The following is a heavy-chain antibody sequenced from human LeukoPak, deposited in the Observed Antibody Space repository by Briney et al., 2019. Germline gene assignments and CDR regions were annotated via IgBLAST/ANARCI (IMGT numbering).Heavy chain of an antibody. CDR3: ARGFYGSGSQFDY. J-gene: IGHJ4*02. D-gene: IGHD3-10*01. V-gene: IGHV4-30-2*01. Sequence: SETLSLTCAVSGGSISSGDYPWSWIRQPPGKGLEWIGYIFHTGHASYNPSLKSRVTISVDMSKNQLSLRLSSVTAADTAVYYCARGFYGSGSQFDYWGQGTLVTVSS. CDR2: IFHTGHA. CDR1: GGSISSGDYP.